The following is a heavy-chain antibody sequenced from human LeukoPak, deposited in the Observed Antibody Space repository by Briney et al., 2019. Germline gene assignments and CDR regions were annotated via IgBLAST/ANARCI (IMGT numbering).Heavy chain of an antibody. CDR3: ARELLDWGSAFDI. Sequence: SETLSLTCTVSGGSISSSSYYWGWIRQPPGKGLEWIGSIYYSGSTYYNPSLKSRVTISVDTSKNQFSLKLSSVTAADTAVYYCARELLDWGSAFDIWGQGTMVTVSS. CDR2: IYYSGST. V-gene: IGHV4-39*07. CDR1: GGSISSSSYY. D-gene: IGHD3-16*01. J-gene: IGHJ3*02.